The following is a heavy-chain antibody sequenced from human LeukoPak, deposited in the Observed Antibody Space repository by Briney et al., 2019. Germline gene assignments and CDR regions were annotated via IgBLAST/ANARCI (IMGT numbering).Heavy chain of an antibody. CDR1: GFTFSSYW. D-gene: IGHD6-19*01. J-gene: IGHJ4*02. Sequence: GGSLRLSCAASGFTFSSYWMSWVRQAPGKGLEWVSAISGSGGSTYYADSVKGRFTISRDNSKNTLYLQMNSLRSEDTAVYYCALGAVAGRNDYWGQGTLVTVSS. V-gene: IGHV3-23*01. CDR2: ISGSGGST. CDR3: ALGAVAGRNDY.